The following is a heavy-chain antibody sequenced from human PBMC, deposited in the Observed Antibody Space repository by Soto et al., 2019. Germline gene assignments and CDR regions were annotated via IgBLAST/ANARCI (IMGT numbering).Heavy chain of an antibody. CDR3: ARGGDSTSWYRAFDI. CDR2: MWYDGSSQ. Sequence: QVQLVESGGGVVQPGRSLRLSCAASGFTFSTYVMNWVRQAPGKGLEWVASMWYDGSSQDYADSVKGRFTISRDNSRNTLYLQMNSLSDEDTAVYYCARGGDSTSWYRAFDIWGQGTMVTVSS. V-gene: IGHV3-33*01. D-gene: IGHD6-13*01. J-gene: IGHJ3*02. CDR1: GFTFSTYV.